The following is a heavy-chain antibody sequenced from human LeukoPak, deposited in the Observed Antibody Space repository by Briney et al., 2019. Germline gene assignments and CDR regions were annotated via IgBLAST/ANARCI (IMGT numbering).Heavy chain of an antibody. D-gene: IGHD1-1*01. CDR3: ARDFGGGTTRNWFDP. CDR1: GGSISSYY. J-gene: IGHJ5*02. Sequence: PSETLSLTCTVSGGSISSYYWSWIRQPPGKGLEWIGYIYYSGSTNYNPSLKSRVTISVDTSKNQFSLKLSSVTAADTAVYYCARDFGGGTTRNWFDPWGQGTLVTVSP. V-gene: IGHV4-59*01. CDR2: IYYSGST.